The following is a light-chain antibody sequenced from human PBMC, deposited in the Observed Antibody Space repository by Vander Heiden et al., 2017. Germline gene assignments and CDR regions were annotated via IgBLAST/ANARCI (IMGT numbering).Light chain of an antibody. CDR3: QQRSNWRALT. CDR1: QSVSSY. J-gene: IGKJ4*02. CDR2: DAS. V-gene: IGKV3-11*01. Sequence: DIVLTQSPATLSLSPGERATLSCRASQSVSSYFAWYQQKPGQAPRLLIYDASNRATGIPARFSGSGSGTDFTLTISSLEPEDFAVYYCQQRSNWRALTFGGGTKVEIK.